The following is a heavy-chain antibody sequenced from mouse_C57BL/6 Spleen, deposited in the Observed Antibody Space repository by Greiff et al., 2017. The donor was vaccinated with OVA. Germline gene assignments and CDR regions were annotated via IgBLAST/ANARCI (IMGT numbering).Heavy chain of an antibody. Sequence: QVQLQQSGAELVKPGASVKISCKASGYAFSSYWMNWVKQRPGKGLEWIGQIYPGDGDTNYNGKFKGKATLTADKSSSTAYMQLSSLTSEDSAVYVCARSGSDGYCWFADWGQGTLVTVSA. D-gene: IGHD2-3*01. CDR3: ARSGSDGYCWFAD. V-gene: IGHV1-80*01. J-gene: IGHJ3*01. CDR1: GYAFSSYW. CDR2: IYPGDGDT.